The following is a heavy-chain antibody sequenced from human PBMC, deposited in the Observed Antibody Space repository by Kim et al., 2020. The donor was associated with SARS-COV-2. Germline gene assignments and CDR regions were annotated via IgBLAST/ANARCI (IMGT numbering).Heavy chain of an antibody. CDR3: ARAEYGQDY. V-gene: IGHV4-34*01. J-gene: IGHJ4*02. D-gene: IGHD4-17*01. CDR2: INHSGST. CDR1: GGSFSGYY. Sequence: SETLSLTCAVYGGSFSGYYWSWIRQPPGKGLEWIGEINHSGSTNYNPSLKSRVTISVDTSKNQFSLKLSSVTAADTAVYYCARAEYGQDYWGQGTLVTVSS.